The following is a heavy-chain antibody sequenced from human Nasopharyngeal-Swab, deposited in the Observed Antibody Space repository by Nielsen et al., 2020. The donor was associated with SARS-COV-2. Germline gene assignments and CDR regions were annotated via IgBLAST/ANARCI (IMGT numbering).Heavy chain of an antibody. J-gene: IGHJ1*01. CDR3: TSGYGSGRGKYFQH. Sequence: WVRQAPGQGLEWMGIINPSGGSTSYAQKFQGRVTMIRDTSTSTVYMELSSLRSEDTAVYYCTSGYGSGRGKYFQHWGQGTLVTVSS. V-gene: IGHV1-46*01. D-gene: IGHD3-10*01. CDR2: INPSGGST.